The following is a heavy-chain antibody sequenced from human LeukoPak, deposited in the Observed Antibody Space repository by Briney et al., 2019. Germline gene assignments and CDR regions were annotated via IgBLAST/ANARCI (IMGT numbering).Heavy chain of an antibody. CDR3: ARGLFRAVAGLFDY. V-gene: IGHV4-30-2*01. CDR1: GGSISSGGYS. Sequence: KASQTLSLTCAVSGGSISSGGYSWSWIRQPPGKGLEWIGYINHSGSTNYNPSLKSRVTISVDTSKNQFSLKLSSVTAADTAVYYCARGLFRAVAGLFDYWGQGTLVTVSS. J-gene: IGHJ4*02. D-gene: IGHD6-19*01. CDR2: INHSGST.